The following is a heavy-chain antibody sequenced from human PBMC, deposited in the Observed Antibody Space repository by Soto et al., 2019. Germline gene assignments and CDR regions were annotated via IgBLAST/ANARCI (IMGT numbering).Heavy chain of an antibody. V-gene: IGHV1-18*01. CDR2: ISAYNGNT. D-gene: IGHD3-22*01. J-gene: IGHJ5*02. CDR1: GYTFTSYG. Sequence: ASVKVSCKASGYTFTSYGISWVRQAPGQGLEWMGWISAYNGNTNYAQKLQGRVTMTTDTSTSTVYMELRSLRSDDTAVYYCARDIPYDSSGYLSDPWGQGTLVTVSS. CDR3: ARDIPYDSSGYLSDP.